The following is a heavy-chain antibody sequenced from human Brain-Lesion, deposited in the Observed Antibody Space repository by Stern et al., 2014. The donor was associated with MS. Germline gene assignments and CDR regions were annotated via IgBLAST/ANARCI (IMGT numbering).Heavy chain of an antibody. Sequence: QITLKASGPTLLKPTQTLTLTCSFSGFSLRTSGANVGWIRQPPGKALEXLALIYWDDEKRYSPSLRSRLTITKDTSKNQVVLKMTNMDPVDTATYYCAHRDYGGNSGFDSWGQGTLVIVSS. V-gene: IGHV2-5*02. CDR2: IYWDDEK. CDR1: GFSLRTSGAN. CDR3: AHRDYGGNSGFDS. J-gene: IGHJ4*02. D-gene: IGHD4-23*01.